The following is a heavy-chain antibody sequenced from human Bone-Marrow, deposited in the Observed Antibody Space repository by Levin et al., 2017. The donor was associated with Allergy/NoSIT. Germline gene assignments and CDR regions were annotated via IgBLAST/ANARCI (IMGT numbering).Heavy chain of an antibody. V-gene: IGHV3-23*01. CDR3: AKDIGCSSTSCYTNNWFDP. D-gene: IGHD2-2*02. J-gene: IGHJ5*02. CDR1: GFIFSRYA. Sequence: PGGSLRLSCAASGFIFSRYAMSWVRQAPGKGLEWVSAITDSGGSTYYADSVKGRFTISRDNSKSTLYLQMNSLRAEDTAVYYCAKDIGCSSTSCYTNNWFDPWGQGTLVTVSS. CDR2: ITDSGGST.